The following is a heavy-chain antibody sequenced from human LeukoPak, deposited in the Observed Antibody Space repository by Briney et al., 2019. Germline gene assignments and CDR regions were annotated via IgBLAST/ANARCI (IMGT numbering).Heavy chain of an antibody. Sequence: ASVKVSCKASGYTFNGYFMHWVRQAPGQGLEWMGIINHSGASTSYAQKFQGRVTMTRDTSTSTVYMELSSLRSEDTAVYYCARDGREYPDAFDIWGQGTMVTVSS. CDR3: ARDGREYPDAFDI. V-gene: IGHV1-46*02. CDR2: INHSGAST. CDR1: GYTFNGYF. D-gene: IGHD2-2*01. J-gene: IGHJ3*02.